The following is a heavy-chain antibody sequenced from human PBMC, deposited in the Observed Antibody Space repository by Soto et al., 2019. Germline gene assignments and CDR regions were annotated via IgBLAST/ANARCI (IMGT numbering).Heavy chain of an antibody. CDR2: VIPIFGTA. Sequence: QVQLVQSGAEGKKPGSSVKVSCKASGGTFSSYAISWVRQAPGQGLEWMGGVIPIFGTANYAQKFQGRVTITADESTSTAYMELSSLRSEDTAVYYCARTYYYDCSGYYYSGQKYYFDYWGQGTLVTVSS. CDR3: ARTYYYDCSGYYYSGQKYYFDY. J-gene: IGHJ4*02. D-gene: IGHD3-22*01. CDR1: GGTFSSYA. V-gene: IGHV1-69*01.